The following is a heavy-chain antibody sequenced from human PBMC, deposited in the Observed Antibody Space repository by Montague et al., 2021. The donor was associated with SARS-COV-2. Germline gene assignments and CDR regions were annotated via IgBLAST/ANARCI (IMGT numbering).Heavy chain of an antibody. CDR3: ARDRRYSYGPTYYYYGMDV. CDR1: GFTFSSYG. J-gene: IGHJ6*02. D-gene: IGHD5-18*01. Sequence: SLRLSCAASGFTFSSYGMHWVRQAPGKGLEWVAVIWYDGSNKYYADSVKGRFTISRDNSKNTLYLQMNSLRAEDTAVYYCARDRRYSYGPTYYYYGMDVWGQGTTVTVSS. CDR2: IWYDGSNK. V-gene: IGHV3-33*01.